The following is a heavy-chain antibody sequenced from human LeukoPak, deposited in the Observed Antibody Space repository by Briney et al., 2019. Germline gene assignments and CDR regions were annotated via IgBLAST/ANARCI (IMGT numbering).Heavy chain of an antibody. CDR2: ISNNGGYT. CDR3: AKQLGYCSDGSCYFPY. D-gene: IGHD2-15*01. CDR1: GFTLSSSA. V-gene: IGHV3-23*01. J-gene: IGHJ4*02. Sequence: GGSLRLSCAASGFTLSSSAMSWVRQAPGKGLEWVSAISNNGGYTYYADSVQGRFTISRDNSKSTLCLQMNSLRAEDTAVYYCAKQLGYCSDGSCYFPYWGQGTLVTVSS.